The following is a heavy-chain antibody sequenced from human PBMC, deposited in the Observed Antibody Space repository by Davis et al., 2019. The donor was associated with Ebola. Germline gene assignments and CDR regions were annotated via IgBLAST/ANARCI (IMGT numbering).Heavy chain of an antibody. CDR1: GGTFSSYA. D-gene: IGHD2-8*01. Sequence: AASVKVSCKASGGTFSSYAISWVRQAPGQGLEWMGGIIPIFGTANYAQKFQGRVTITADESTSTAYMELSSLRSEDTAVYYCARGGKVLNPVVYYYGMDVWGKGTTVTVSS. J-gene: IGHJ6*04. V-gene: IGHV1-69*13. CDR3: ARGGKVLNPVVYYYGMDV. CDR2: IIPIFGTA.